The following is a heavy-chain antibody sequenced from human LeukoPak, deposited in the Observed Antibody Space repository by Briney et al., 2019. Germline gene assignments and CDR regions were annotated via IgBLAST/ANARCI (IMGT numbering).Heavy chain of an antibody. Sequence: GGSLRLSCAASGFTFSSYAMHWVRQAPGKGLEWVAVISYDGSNKYYADSVKGRFTISRDNSKNTLYLQMNSLRAEDTAVYYCARDPNLRSYYYAQDWGQGTLVTVSS. J-gene: IGHJ4*02. CDR3: ARDPNLRSYYYAQD. D-gene: IGHD3-22*01. CDR2: ISYDGSNK. V-gene: IGHV3-30-3*01. CDR1: GFTFSSYA.